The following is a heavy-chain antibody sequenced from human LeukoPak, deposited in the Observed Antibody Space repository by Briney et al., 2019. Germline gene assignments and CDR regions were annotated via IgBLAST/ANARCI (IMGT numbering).Heavy chain of an antibody. Sequence: GESLKISCKGSGYSFSNYWIGWVRQMPGKGLEWMGIIYPEDSDTRYSPSFQGQVTISVGKSISTAYLQWRSLKASDTAMYYCARQDGSGWDRIDYRGQGTLVTVSS. CDR2: IYPEDSDT. J-gene: IGHJ4*02. V-gene: IGHV5-51*01. CDR3: ARQDGSGWDRIDY. CDR1: GYSFSNYW. D-gene: IGHD6-19*01.